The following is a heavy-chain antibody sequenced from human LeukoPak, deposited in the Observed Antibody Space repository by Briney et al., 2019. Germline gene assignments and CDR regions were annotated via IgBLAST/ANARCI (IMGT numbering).Heavy chain of an antibody. CDR1: GYSFTNSW. CDR2: IYPGDSDT. CDR3: ARLSAARSFDY. Sequence: GESLKISCKGSGYSFTNSWIGWVRQMPGKGLEWMGIIYPGDSDTRYSPSFQGQVTISADKSISTAYLQWNSLKASDTAMYYCARLSAARSFDYWGQGTLVTVSS. J-gene: IGHJ4*02. V-gene: IGHV5-51*01. D-gene: IGHD6-6*01.